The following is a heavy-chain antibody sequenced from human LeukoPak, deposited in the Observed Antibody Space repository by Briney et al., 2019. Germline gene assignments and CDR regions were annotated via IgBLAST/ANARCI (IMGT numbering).Heavy chain of an antibody. Sequence: GESLKISCKGSGYSFITYRIGWVRQAPGQRLEWMGWINAGNGNTKYSQKFQGRVTITRDTSASTAYMELSSLRSEDTAVYYCARARIAVAGTYPDYWGQGTLVTVSS. CDR2: INAGNGNT. CDR1: GYSFITYR. CDR3: ARARIAVAGTYPDY. V-gene: IGHV1-3*01. D-gene: IGHD6-19*01. J-gene: IGHJ4*02.